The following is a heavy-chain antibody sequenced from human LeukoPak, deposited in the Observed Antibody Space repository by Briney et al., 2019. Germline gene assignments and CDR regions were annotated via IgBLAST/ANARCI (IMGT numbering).Heavy chain of an antibody. J-gene: IGHJ6*03. CDR2: INPSGGST. V-gene: IGHV1-46*01. D-gene: IGHD2-2*01. CDR1: GYTFTSYY. CDR3: ARGKKDIVVVPAVPTYSYYMDV. Sequence: ASVKVSCKASGYTFTSYYMHWVRQAPGQGLEWMGIINPSGGSTSYAQKFQGRVTITRNTSISTAYMELSSLRSEDTAVYYCARGKKDIVVVPAVPTYSYYMDVWGKGTTVTVSS.